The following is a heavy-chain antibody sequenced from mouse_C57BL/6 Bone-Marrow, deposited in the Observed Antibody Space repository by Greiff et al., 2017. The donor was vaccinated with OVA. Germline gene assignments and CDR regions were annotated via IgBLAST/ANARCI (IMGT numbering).Heavy chain of an antibody. V-gene: IGHV1-12*01. CDR2: IYPGNGDT. D-gene: IGHD2-2*01. CDR3: AREVYYGYGGYYFDY. Sequence: LQQSGAELVRPGASVKMSCKASGYTFTSYNMHWVKQTPRQGLEWIGAIYPGNGDTSYNQKFKGKATLTVDKSSSTAYMQLSSLTSEDSAVYFGAREVYYGYGGYYFDYWGKGTTLTVSS. CDR1: GYTFTSYN. J-gene: IGHJ2*01.